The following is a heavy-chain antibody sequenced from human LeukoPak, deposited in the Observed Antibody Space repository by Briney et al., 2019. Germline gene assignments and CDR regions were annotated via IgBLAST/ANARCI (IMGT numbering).Heavy chain of an antibody. D-gene: IGHD1-26*01. V-gene: IGHV3-23*01. CDR2: ISGSGGST. CDR3: AKTASGSYYGYYFDY. J-gene: IGHJ4*02. CDR1: GFTFSSYA. Sequence: GGSLRLSCAASGFTFSSYAMSWVRQAPGKGLEWVSAISGSGGSTYYADSVKGRFTISRDNSKNTLYLQMNSLGAEDTAVYYCAKTASGSYYGYYFDYWGQGTLVTVSS.